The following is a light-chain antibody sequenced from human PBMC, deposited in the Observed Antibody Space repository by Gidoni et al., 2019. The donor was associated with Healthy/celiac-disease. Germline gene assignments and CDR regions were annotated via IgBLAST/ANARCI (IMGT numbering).Light chain of an antibody. CDR2: GAS. V-gene: IGKV3-20*01. J-gene: IGKJ3*01. Sequence: LVLTQSPGTLSLSPGERATLSCRASQSVSSSYLAWYQQKPGQAPRLLIYGASSRAPGIPDRLSGSGSGTDVTPTISRLEPEDFAVYYCQQYGSSPGVTFGPGTKVDIK. CDR1: QSVSSSY. CDR3: QQYGSSPGVT.